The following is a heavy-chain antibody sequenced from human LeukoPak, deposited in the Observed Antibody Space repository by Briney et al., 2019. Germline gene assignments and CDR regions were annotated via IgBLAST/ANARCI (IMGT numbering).Heavy chain of an antibody. D-gene: IGHD3-3*01. Sequence: SETLSLTCTVSGGSISSYYWSWIRQRPGKGLEWIAYIYDSGSTNYNPSLKSRVTISVDTSKNHFSLKLSSVTAADTAVYYCAREGGAYYDFWSGYFIKGFDPWGQGTLVTVSS. J-gene: IGHJ5*02. V-gene: IGHV4-59*01. CDR3: AREGGAYYDFWSGYFIKGFDP. CDR2: IYDSGST. CDR1: GGSISSYY.